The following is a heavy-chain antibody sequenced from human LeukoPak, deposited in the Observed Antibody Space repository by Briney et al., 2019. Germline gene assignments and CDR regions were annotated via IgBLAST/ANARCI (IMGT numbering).Heavy chain of an antibody. Sequence: GGSLRLSCAASGFTFSSYSMNWVRQAPGKGLEWVSSISSSSSYIYYADSVKGRFTISRDNAKNSLYLQMNSLRAEDTAVYYCARDFYGDYFFDYWGQGTLVTVSS. D-gene: IGHD4-17*01. CDR1: GFTFSSYS. CDR3: ARDFYGDYFFDY. J-gene: IGHJ4*02. CDR2: ISSSSSYI. V-gene: IGHV3-21*01.